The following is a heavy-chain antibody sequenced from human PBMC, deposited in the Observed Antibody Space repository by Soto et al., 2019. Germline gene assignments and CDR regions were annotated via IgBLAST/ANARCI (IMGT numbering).Heavy chain of an antibody. CDR1: GGTFSSYT. D-gene: IGHD2-15*01. CDR2: IVPILGTT. V-gene: IGHV1-69*16. J-gene: IGHJ4*02. CDR3: ARPRYCSGGRCYNNLDY. Sequence: QVPLVQSGAEVKQPGSSVKVSCKASGGTFSSYTISWVRQAPGQGLEWMGGIVPILGTTNYAQKFQGRVTITADESTSTSYMELSNLRSGDTAVYYCARPRYCSGGRCYNNLDYWGQGTLVTVSS.